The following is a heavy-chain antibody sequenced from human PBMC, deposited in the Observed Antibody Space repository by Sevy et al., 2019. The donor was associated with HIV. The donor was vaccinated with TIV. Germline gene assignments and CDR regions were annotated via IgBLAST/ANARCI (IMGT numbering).Heavy chain of an antibody. CDR2: IRYDGSNK. CDR3: AKDETVAADY. Sequence: GGSLRLSCAASGFTFSSYGMHWVRQAPGKGLEWVAFIRYDGSNKYYADSVKGRFTIPRDNSKNTLYLQMNSLRAEDTAVYYCAKDETVAADYWGQGTLVTVSS. J-gene: IGHJ4*02. CDR1: GFTFSSYG. V-gene: IGHV3-30*02. D-gene: IGHD6-19*01.